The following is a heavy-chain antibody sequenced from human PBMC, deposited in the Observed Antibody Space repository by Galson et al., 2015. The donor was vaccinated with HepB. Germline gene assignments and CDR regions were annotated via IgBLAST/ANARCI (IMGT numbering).Heavy chain of an antibody. V-gene: IGHV1-18*04. J-gene: IGHJ4*02. D-gene: IGHD6-13*01. CDR2: ISTKNRNT. Sequence: SVKVSCKAPGYTFTSHDISWVRQAPGQGLEWMGWISTKNRNTNYAQKVQGRVTLTTDTSTSTAYMEVRNLRSDDTAVYYCARGGAAAGYDYWGQGTLVTVSS. CDR3: ARGGAAAGYDY. CDR1: GYTFTSHD.